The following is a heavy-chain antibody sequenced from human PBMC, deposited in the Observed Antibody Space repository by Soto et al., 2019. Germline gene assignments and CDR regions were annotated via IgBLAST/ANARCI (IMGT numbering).Heavy chain of an antibody. CDR3: ARSNYYDSSGYYRGTSYNWFDP. J-gene: IGHJ5*02. V-gene: IGHV1-69*06. CDR1: GGTSSSYA. D-gene: IGHD3-22*01. Sequence: SVKVSCKASGGTSSSYAISWVRQAPGQGLEWMGGIIPIFGTANYAQKFQGRVTITADKSTSTAYMELSSLRSEDTAVYYCARSNYYDSSGYYRGTSYNWFDPWGQGTLVTV. CDR2: IIPIFGTA.